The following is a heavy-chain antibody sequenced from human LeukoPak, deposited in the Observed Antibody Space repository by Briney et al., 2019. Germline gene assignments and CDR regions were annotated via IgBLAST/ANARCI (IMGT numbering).Heavy chain of an antibody. D-gene: IGHD2-2*01. CDR1: GYSFTTYW. V-gene: IGHV5-51*01. Sequence: GESLKISCKGSGYSFTTYWIGWVRQMPGKGLEWMGIIYPGDSNTAYSPSFQGQVTISADKSISTAYLQWSSLKASDTAMYYCARLDRGYCSSTSCSAPFDYWGQGTLVTVSS. CDR3: ARLDRGYCSSTSCSAPFDY. CDR2: IYPGDSNT. J-gene: IGHJ4*02.